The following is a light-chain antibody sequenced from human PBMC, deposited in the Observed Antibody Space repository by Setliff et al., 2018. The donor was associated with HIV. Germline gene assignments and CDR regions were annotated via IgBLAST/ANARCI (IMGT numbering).Light chain of an antibody. J-gene: IGLJ3*02. CDR2: DVT. V-gene: IGLV2-14*03. CDR1: TSDVGGFTY. CDR3: SPYTTNTDV. Sequence: QSVLTQPASVSGSPGQSITISCTAATSDVGGFTYVSWYQQHPGKAPKLMIYDVTHRPSGVSNRFSGSKSGNTASLTISGLQAEDEADYYCSPYTTNTDVFGGGTKVTVL.